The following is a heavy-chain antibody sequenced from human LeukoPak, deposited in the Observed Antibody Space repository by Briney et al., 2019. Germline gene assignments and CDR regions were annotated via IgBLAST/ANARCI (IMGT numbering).Heavy chain of an antibody. V-gene: IGHV1-18*01. D-gene: IGHD2-15*01. CDR2: ISAYNGNT. CDR1: GYTFTSYG. CDR3: AREGITKYCSGGSCLGLLGN. J-gene: IGHJ3*01. Sequence: ASVKVSCKASGYTFTSYGISWVRQAPGQGLEWMGWISAYNGNTNYAQKLQGRVTMTTDTSTSTAYMELRSLRSDDTAVYYCAREGITKYCSGGSCLGLLGNWGQGTMVTVSS.